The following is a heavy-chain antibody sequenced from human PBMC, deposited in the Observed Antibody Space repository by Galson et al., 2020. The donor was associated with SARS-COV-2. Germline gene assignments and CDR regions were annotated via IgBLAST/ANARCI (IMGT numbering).Heavy chain of an antibody. V-gene: IGHV4-39*01. J-gene: IGHJ5*02. CDR2: IYYSGST. D-gene: IGHD1-1*01. CDR3: ARRDRNGGLDRPMYDWLDA. Sequence: SETLSLTCTVSGGSISSSSYYWGWIRQPPGKGLEWIGSIYYSGSTYYNPSLKSRVTISVDTSKNQFSLKLSSVTAADTAVYYCARRDRNGGLDRPMYDWLDALGQGGLVTVTS. CDR1: GGSISSSSYY.